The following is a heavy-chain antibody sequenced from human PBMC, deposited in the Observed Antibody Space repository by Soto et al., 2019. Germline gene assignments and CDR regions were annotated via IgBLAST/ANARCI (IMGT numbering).Heavy chain of an antibody. J-gene: IGHJ4*02. CDR1: GYTLNTYY. D-gene: IGHD2-21*02. CDR3: GIGGHIAVVTASFDY. V-gene: IGHV1-46*03. Sequence: ASVKVSCKPSGYTLNTYYLHWVRQAPGQGLEWMGIIHHSGDGSTYAQKFLGSVTMTRETSTSTVFMELSSLRSADTDVYYYGIGGHIAVVTASFDYWGQGTLVTVS. CDR2: IHHSGDGS.